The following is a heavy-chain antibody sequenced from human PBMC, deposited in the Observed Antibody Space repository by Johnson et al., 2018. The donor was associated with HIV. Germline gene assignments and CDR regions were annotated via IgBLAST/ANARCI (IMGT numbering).Heavy chain of an antibody. CDR2: ISYDGSNK. CDR3: ARGIGSSWPLDVFDS. D-gene: IGHD6-13*01. J-gene: IGHJ3*02. V-gene: IGHV3-30-3*01. CDR1: GFTFSSYA. Sequence: VQLVESGGGVVQPGRSLRLSCAASGFTFSSYAMHWVRQAPGKGLEWVAVISYDGSNKYYADSVKGRFTISRDNSKNTLYLQMNSLGAEDTAVYYCARGIGSSWPLDVFDSWGQGTMVTVSS.